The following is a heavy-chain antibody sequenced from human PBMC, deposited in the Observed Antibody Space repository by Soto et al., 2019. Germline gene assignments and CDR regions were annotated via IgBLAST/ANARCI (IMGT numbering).Heavy chain of an antibody. CDR1: GCSSSSGDYY. Sequence: PSETLSLTFTVSGCSSSSGDYYWSWIRQPPGKGLEWIGYIYYSGSTYYNPSLKSRVTISVDTSKNQFSLKLSSVTAADTAVYYCARVRYSYGFGLDYWGQGTLVTVSS. CDR3: ARVRYSYGFGLDY. CDR2: IYYSGST. V-gene: IGHV4-30-4*01. D-gene: IGHD5-18*01. J-gene: IGHJ4*02.